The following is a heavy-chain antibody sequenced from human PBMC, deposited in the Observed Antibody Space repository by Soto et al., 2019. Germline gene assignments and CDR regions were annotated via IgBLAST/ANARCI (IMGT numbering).Heavy chain of an antibody. CDR2: VYHSGSS. V-gene: IGHV4-4*02. D-gene: IGHD3-10*01. CDR1: GASISTGSW. J-gene: IGHJ4*02. CDR3: AGQTSRISCHLY. Sequence: SETLSLTCAVSGASISTGSWWSWARQSPNKGLEWIGEVYHSGSSSVSPSLKSRVTISVDKSKKEFYLKLSSVTAADPAVYYCAGQTSRISCHLYWGQGALVTVSS.